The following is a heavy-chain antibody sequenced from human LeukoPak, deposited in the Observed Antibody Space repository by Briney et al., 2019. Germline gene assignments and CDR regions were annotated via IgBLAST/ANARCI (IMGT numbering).Heavy chain of an antibody. D-gene: IGHD6-19*01. Sequence: ASVKVSCKASGYTFTSYGISWVRQAPGQGLEWMGWISAYNGNTNYAQKLQGRVTMTTDTSTSTAYMELRSLRSDDTAVYYCATYSSGWYYYYYYMDVWGKGTTVTVSS. V-gene: IGHV1-18*01. CDR2: ISAYNGNT. CDR3: ATYSSGWYYYYYYMDV. CDR1: GYTFTSYG. J-gene: IGHJ6*03.